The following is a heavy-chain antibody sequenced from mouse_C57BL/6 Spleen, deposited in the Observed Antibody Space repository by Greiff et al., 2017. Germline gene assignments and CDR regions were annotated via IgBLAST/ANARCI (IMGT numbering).Heavy chain of an antibody. CDR1: GYTFTSYG. D-gene: IGHD2-3*01. V-gene: IGHV1-81*01. J-gene: IGHJ4*01. CDR3: ARRVIYDGYYEGVDY. Sequence: VKLQESGAELARPGASVTLSCKASGYTFTSYGISWVKQRTGQGLEWIGEIYPRSGNTYYNEKFKGKATLTADKSSSTAYMERRSLTSEDSAVYFCARRVIYDGYYEGVDYWGQGTSVTVSS. CDR2: IYPRSGNT.